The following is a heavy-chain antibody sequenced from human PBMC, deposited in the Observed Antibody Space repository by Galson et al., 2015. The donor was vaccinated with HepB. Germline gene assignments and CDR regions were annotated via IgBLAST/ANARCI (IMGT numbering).Heavy chain of an antibody. D-gene: IGHD4-17*01. J-gene: IGHJ4*02. CDR1: GFILSTYW. V-gene: IGHV3-7*01. CDR3: ARGVNTDS. CDR2: IKEDGSEK. Sequence: SLRLSCAASGFILSTYWMTWVRQAPGKGLEWVANIKEDGSEKNYVDSVKGRFTISRDNAKNSLYLQMSSLRAEDTAVYYCARGVNTDSWGQGALVTVSS.